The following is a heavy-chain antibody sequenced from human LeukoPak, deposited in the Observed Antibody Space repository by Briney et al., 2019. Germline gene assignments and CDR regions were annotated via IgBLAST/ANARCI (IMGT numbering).Heavy chain of an antibody. CDR2: IYYSGST. V-gene: IGHV4-59*01. D-gene: IGHD4-17*01. Sequence: SETLSLTCTVSGGSISSYYWSWIRQPPGKGLEWIGYIYYSGSTNYNPSLKSRVTISVDTSKNQFSLKLSSVTAADTAVYYCARGGDGDDGIYYYYYMDVWGKGTTVTVSS. CDR3: ARGGDGDDGIYYYYYMDV. CDR1: GGSISSYY. J-gene: IGHJ6*03.